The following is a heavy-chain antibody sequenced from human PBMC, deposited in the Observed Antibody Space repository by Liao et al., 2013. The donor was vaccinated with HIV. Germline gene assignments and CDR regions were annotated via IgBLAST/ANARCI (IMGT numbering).Heavy chain of an antibody. CDR1: GGSFSGYY. CDR2: IYYSGST. CDR3: ARGQAYLTMIVVVDEPHFDY. D-gene: IGHD3-22*01. V-gene: IGHV4-34*01. Sequence: QVQLQQWGAGLLKPSETLSLTCAVYGGSFSGYYWSWIRQPPGKGLEWIGYIYYSGSTYYNPSLKSRVTISVDTSKNQFSLKLSSVTAADTAVYYCARGQAYLTMIVVVDEPHFDYWAREPWSPSPQ. J-gene: IGHJ4*02.